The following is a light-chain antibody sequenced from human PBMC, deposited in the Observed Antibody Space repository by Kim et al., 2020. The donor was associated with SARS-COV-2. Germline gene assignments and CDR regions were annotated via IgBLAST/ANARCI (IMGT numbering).Light chain of an antibody. Sequence: QSVLTQPASASGTPGQRVTISCSGSSSSIGSNAVNWYQQFPGTAPKVLIYSNNQRPSGVPDRFSGSKSGTSASLAISGLQSEDEADYYCAAWDDSLSGWVFGGGTKVTVL. CDR3: AAWDDSLSGWV. CDR2: SNN. CDR1: SSSIGSNA. V-gene: IGLV1-44*01. J-gene: IGLJ3*02.